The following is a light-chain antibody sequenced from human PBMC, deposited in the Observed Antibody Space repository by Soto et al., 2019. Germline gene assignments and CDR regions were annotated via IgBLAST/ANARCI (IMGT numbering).Light chain of an antibody. CDR2: EVS. CDR1: SSDVGGYNY. CDR3: SSYTSSSLVV. Sequence: QSALTQPASVSGSPGQSITISCTGTSSDVGGYNYVSWYQQHPGEAPKLMIYEVSNRPSGVSNRFSGSKSGNTASLTISGLLAEDEADYYCSSYTSSSLVVFGGGTKLTVL. V-gene: IGLV2-14*01. J-gene: IGLJ2*01.